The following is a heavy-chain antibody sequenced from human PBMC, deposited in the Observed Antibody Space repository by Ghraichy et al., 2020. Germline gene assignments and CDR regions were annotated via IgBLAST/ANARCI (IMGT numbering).Heavy chain of an antibody. V-gene: IGHV3-23*01. D-gene: IGHD6-13*01. CDR3: AKDATATAGYCADY. CDR1: GFTFSSFV. J-gene: IGHJ4*02. Sequence: GGSLRLSCEASGFTFSSFVMTWVRQIPGKGLEWVSAITGSGGSTFYADSVKGRFTISRDNSKNTLFLQMNNLRTEDTAVYYCAKDATATAGYCADYLGQGTLVTVSS. CDR2: ITGSGGST.